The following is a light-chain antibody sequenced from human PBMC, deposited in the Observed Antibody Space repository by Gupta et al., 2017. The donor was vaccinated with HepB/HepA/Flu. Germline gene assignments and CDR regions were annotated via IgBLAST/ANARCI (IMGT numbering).Light chain of an antibody. CDR3: QHYDNLPMWT. CDR2: DAS. V-gene: IGKV3-20*01. J-gene: IGKJ1*01. Sequence: EIVLTQSPVTLSLSSGDTATLSCRASQSVRNNRVAWYQQKPGQAPRLLIYDASKRDAGIPDRFSGSGSGKDLTLTISRREQADFAVYYCQHYDNLPMWTFGQGTKVEIK. CDR1: QSVRNNR.